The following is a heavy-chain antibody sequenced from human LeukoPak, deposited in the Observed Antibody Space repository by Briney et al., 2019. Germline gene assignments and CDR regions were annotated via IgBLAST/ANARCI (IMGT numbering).Heavy chain of an antibody. Sequence: GGSLRLSCAVSGFTFSNCAMSWVRQAPGKGLEWVANIKQDGSQKYYVDSVKGRFTISRDNAKNSLYLQMNSLRVEDTAVYYCARDVLGRSGEQLDYWGQGTLVTVSS. D-gene: IGHD3-3*01. J-gene: IGHJ4*02. CDR1: GFTFSNCA. CDR3: ARDVLGRSGEQLDY. V-gene: IGHV3-7*03. CDR2: IKQDGSQK.